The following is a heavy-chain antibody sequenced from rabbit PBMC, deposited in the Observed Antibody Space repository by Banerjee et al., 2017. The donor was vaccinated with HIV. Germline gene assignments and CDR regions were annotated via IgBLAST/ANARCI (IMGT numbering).Heavy chain of an antibody. J-gene: IGHJ4*01. CDR2: IDNGSGSA. CDR1: GFSFSSTYD. D-gene: IGHD2-1*01. V-gene: IGHV1S40*01. CDR3: ARFWYTDYGDL. Sequence: QSLEESGGDLVKPGASLTLTCTASGFSFSSTYDMCWVRQAPGKGPEWIACIDNGSGSAYYASWAKGRFTISKTSSTTVTLQMTSLTAADTATYFCARFWYTDYGDLWGQGTLVTVS.